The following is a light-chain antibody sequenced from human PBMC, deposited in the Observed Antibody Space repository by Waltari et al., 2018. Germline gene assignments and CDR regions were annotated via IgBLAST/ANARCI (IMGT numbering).Light chain of an antibody. Sequence: QSALTQPASVSGFPAQSITISCTGTSRDGGGYNLVSWYQQYPGKAPKLMIYDGSKRPSGVSNRLSGSKSGNTASLTISGLQAEDEADYYCCSYADSSTLVFGGGTKLTVL. CDR2: DGS. CDR1: SRDGGGYNL. CDR3: CSYADSSTLV. J-gene: IGLJ3*02. V-gene: IGLV2-23*01.